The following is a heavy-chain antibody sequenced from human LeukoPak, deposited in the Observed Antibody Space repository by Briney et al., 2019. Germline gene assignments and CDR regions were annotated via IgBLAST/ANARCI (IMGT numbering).Heavy chain of an antibody. J-gene: IGHJ4*02. CDR1: RFTFNSYA. CDR2: IGGSNGIT. CDR3: ARNENSGWGYFDY. V-gene: IGHV3-23*01. Sequence: GGSLRLSCAASRFTFNSYAMSWVRQAPGKWLEWVSVIGGSNGITFYVGSVKGRFTISRDNSKDTLYLQMNSLRAEDTAVYYCARNENSGWGYFDYWGQGTLVTVSS. D-gene: IGHD5-12*01.